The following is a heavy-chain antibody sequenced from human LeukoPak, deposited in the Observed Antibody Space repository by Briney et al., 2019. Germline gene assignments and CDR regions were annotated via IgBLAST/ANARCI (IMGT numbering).Heavy chain of an antibody. CDR2: IKQDGSEK. V-gene: IGHV3-7*01. CDR3: ARNSSSWYYYYYYYMDV. CDR1: GFTFSSYW. D-gene: IGHD6-13*01. J-gene: IGHJ6*03. Sequence: GGSLRLSCAASGFTFSSYWMSWVRQAPGKGLEWVANIKQDGSEKYYVDSVKGRFTISRDNAKNSLYLQMNSLRAEDTAVYYCARNSSSWYYYYYYYMDVWGKGTTVTISS.